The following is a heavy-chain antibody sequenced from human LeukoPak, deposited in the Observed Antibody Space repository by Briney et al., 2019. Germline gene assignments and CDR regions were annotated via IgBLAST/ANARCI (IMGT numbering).Heavy chain of an antibody. V-gene: IGHV1-2*02. Sequence: ASVKVSCKASGGTFSSYAISWVRQAPGQGLEWMGWINPNSGGTNYAQKFQGRVTMTRDTSISTAYMELSTLRSDDTAVYYCATNQYGDYTLGDYWGQGTLVSVSS. J-gene: IGHJ4*02. D-gene: IGHD4-17*01. CDR3: ATNQYGDYTLGDY. CDR1: GGTFSSYA. CDR2: INPNSGGT.